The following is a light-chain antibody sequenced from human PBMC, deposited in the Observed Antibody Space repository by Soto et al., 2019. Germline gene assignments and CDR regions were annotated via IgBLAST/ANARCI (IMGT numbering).Light chain of an antibody. Sequence: DIQMTQSPSTLSASVGDRVTITCRASQSISSWLAWYQQKPGKAPKLLIYKASSIESGVPSRFSGGGSGTESTLTISSLQPDDFATYYCQQYNSYPWTFGQGTKVEIK. CDR2: KAS. J-gene: IGKJ1*01. V-gene: IGKV1-5*03. CDR1: QSISSW. CDR3: QQYNSYPWT.